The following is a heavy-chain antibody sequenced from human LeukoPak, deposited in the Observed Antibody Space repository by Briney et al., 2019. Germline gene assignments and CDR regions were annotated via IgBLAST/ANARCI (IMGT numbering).Heavy chain of an antibody. J-gene: IGHJ3*02. Sequence: GRSLRLSCAASGFTFSSYAMHWVRQAPGKGLEWVAVISYDGSNKYYADSVKGRFTISRDNSKNTLYLQMNSLRAEDTAVYYCARDRRDNDAFDIWSQGTMVTVSS. CDR3: ARDRRDNDAFDI. D-gene: IGHD2-15*01. CDR2: ISYDGSNK. V-gene: IGHV3-30-3*01. CDR1: GFTFSSYA.